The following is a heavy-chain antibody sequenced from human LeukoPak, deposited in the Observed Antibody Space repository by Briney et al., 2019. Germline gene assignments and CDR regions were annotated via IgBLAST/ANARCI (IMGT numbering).Heavy chain of an antibody. Sequence: SVKVSCKASGGTFSSYAISWVRQAPGQGLEWMGGITPIFGTANYAQKFQGRVTITTDESTSTAYMELSSLRSEDTAVYYCARAYYDFWSGYYETLFDYWGQGTLVTVSS. CDR3: ARAYYDFWSGYYETLFDY. CDR1: GGTFSSYA. J-gene: IGHJ4*02. D-gene: IGHD3-3*01. V-gene: IGHV1-69*05. CDR2: ITPIFGTA.